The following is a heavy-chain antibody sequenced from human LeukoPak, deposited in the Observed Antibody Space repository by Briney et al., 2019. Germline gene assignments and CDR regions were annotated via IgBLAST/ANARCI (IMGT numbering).Heavy chain of an antibody. CDR3: AKDSQPYDYVWGSYRRTAYYFDY. CDR1: GFTFSSYG. Sequence: GGSLRLSCAASGFTFSSYGMHWVRQAPGKGVEWVAFIRYDGSNKYYADSVKGRFTISRDNSKNTLYLQMNSLRAEDTAVYYCAKDSQPYDYVWGSYRRTAYYFDYWGQGTLVTVSS. CDR2: IRYDGSNK. V-gene: IGHV3-30*02. J-gene: IGHJ4*02. D-gene: IGHD3-16*02.